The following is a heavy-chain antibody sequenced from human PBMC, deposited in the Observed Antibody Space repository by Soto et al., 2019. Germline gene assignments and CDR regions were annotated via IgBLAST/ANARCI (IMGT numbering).Heavy chain of an antibody. CDR2: ISSSSSYI. Sequence: EVQLVESGGGLVKPWGSLRLSCAASGLTFSSYSMNWVRQAPGKGLEWVSSISSSSSYIYYADSVKGRFTISRDNAKNSLYLKMNSLRAEDTAGYYCARGTYYYDSSVYYSLWGQGPLVAVSS. D-gene: IGHD3-22*01. CDR3: ARGTYYYDSSVYYSL. CDR1: GLTFSSYS. V-gene: IGHV3-21*01. J-gene: IGHJ4*02.